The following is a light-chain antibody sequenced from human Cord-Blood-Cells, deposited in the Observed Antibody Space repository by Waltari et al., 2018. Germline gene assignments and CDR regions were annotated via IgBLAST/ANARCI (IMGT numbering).Light chain of an antibody. CDR3: SSYTSSSTLV. J-gene: IGLJ1*01. Sequence: QSALTQPASVSGSPGQSITISCTGTSSDVGGYNYVSWYQQHPGKAPKLMIYDVSNRPSGVSNRFTGYKSGNAASLTSSGLQAEDEADYYCSSYTSSSTLVFGTGTKVTVL. V-gene: IGLV2-14*03. CDR2: DVS. CDR1: SSDVGGYNY.